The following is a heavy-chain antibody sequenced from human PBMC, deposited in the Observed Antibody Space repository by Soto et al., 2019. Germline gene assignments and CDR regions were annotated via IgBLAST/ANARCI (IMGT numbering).Heavy chain of an antibody. CDR3: ILVYWSGGSCYSRYYYYGMDV. J-gene: IGHJ6*02. CDR1: GGTFSSYT. Sequence: VQLEQSGAEVKKPGSSVKVSCKASGGTFSSYTISWVRQAPGQGLEWMGRIIPILGIANYAQKLQGRVTITADKSRSAGYMELSSLRSQDKAVYYCILVYWSGGSCYSRYYYYGMDVWGQGTTITVSS. CDR2: IIPILGIA. D-gene: IGHD2-15*01. V-gene: IGHV1-69*02.